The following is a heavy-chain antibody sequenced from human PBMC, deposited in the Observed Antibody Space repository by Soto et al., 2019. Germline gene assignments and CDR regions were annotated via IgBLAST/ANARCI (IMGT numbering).Heavy chain of an antibody. CDR1: GHSISSYY. J-gene: IGHJ3*02. D-gene: IGHD3-22*01. V-gene: IGHV4-59*08. CDR2: IYYSGST. Sequence: PSATLSLTCTFLGHSISSYYWSWIMEPPGKGLEWIGYIYYSGSTNYNPSLKSRVTISVDTSKNQFSLKLSSVTAADTAVYYCARRYYYDSSGSHDAFDIWGQGTMVT. CDR3: ARRYYYDSSGSHDAFDI.